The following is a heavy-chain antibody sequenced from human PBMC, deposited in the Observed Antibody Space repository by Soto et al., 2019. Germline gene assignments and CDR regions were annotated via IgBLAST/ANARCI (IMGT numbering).Heavy chain of an antibody. Sequence: QLQLQESGSGLVEPSQTLSLTCAVSGGSISSGDYSWRWIRQPPGEGLELIGYVFPSGNTYYSPSLESRVTISIDGSKNQFSLKLTSVTAADTAAYYCARGSYGAGSDYWGQGILVTVSS. CDR1: GGSISSGDYS. CDR2: VFPSGNT. D-gene: IGHD3-10*01. V-gene: IGHV4-30-2*01. CDR3: ARGSYGAGSDY. J-gene: IGHJ4*02.